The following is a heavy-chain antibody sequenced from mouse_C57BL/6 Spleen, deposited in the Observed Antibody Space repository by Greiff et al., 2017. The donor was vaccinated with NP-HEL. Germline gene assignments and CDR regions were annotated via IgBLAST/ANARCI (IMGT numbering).Heavy chain of an antibody. CDR3: ATLYYYGSGYGDY. D-gene: IGHD1-1*01. V-gene: IGHV1-69*01. CDR2: IDPSDSYT. J-gene: IGHJ2*01. CDR1: GYTFTSYW. Sequence: QVQLQQPGAELVMPGASVKLSCKASGYTFTSYWMHWVKQRPGQGLEWIGEIDPSDSYTNYNQKFKGKSTLTVDKSSSTAYMQLSSLTSEDSAVYYCATLYYYGSGYGDYWGQGTTLTVSS.